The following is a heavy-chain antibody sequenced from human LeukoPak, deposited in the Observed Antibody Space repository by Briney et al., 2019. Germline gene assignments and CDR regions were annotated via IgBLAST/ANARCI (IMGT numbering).Heavy chain of an antibody. CDR2: IYYSGST. D-gene: IGHD6-13*01. CDR3: ASVTAAGYYYYGMDV. J-gene: IGHJ6*02. CDR1: GGSISTSSYY. Sequence: SETLSLTCTVSGGSISTSSYYWGWTRQPPGKGLEWIGSIYYSGSTYYNPSLKSRVTISVDTSKNQFSLKLSSVTAADTAVYYCASVTAAGYYYYGMDVWGQGTTVTVSS. V-gene: IGHV4-39*01.